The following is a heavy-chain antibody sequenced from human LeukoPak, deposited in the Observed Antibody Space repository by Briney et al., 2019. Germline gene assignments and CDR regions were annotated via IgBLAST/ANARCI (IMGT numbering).Heavy chain of an antibody. V-gene: IGHV4-34*01. D-gene: IGHD6-13*01. CDR3: ASIAAAGSTSNWFDP. J-gene: IGHJ5*02. CDR1: GGSFGGYT. Sequence: PSETLSLTCAVYGGSFGGYTGSWFRQPPGKGLDGMGEINHSGSTNYNPSLKSRVTISVDTSKNQFSLKLSSVTAADTAVYYCASIAAAGSTSNWFDPWGQGTLVTVSS. CDR2: INHSGST.